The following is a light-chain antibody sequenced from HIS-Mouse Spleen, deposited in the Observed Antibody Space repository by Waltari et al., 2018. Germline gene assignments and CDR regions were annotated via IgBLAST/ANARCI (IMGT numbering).Light chain of an antibody. CDR2: SNN. J-gene: IGLJ3*02. CDR3: AAWDDSLNGPV. V-gene: IGLV1-44*01. Sequence: QSVLTQPPSASGTPGQRVTISCSGTSPNIASNTVNWYQQLPGTAPNLLIYSNNQRPSGVPDRFSGSKSGTSASLAISGLQSEDEADYYCAAWDDSLNGPVFGGGTKLTVL. CDR1: SPNIASNT.